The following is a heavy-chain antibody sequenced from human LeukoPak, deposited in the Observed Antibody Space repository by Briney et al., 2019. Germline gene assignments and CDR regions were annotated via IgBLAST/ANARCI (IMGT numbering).Heavy chain of an antibody. V-gene: IGHV4-59*08. CDR3: ARWDYDSSGWRYFQH. D-gene: IGHD3-22*01. CDR1: GGSISSYY. CDR2: SYYSGRT. J-gene: IGHJ1*01. Sequence: SETLSLTCTVSGGSISSYYWTWIRQPPGKGLEWIGYSYYSGRTNYNPSLKSRVTISVDTSKNQFSLKLSSVTAADTAVYYCARWDYDSSGWRYFQHWGQGTLVTVSS.